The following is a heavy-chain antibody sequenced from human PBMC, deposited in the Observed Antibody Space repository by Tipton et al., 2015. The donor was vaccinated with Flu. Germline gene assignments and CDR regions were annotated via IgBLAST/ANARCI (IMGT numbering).Heavy chain of an antibody. CDR3: ARYRGSNARGEGNDAFDI. CDR1: SGSIRSSSYY. Sequence: TLSLTCIVSSGSIRSSSYYWGWIRQPPGKGLEWIGTIYYTGNTYYNPSLKSRVTISIDTSKNQFSLSLSSVTAADTAMYYCARYRGSNARGEGNDAFDIWGQGTMVSVSS. CDR2: IYYTGNT. D-gene: IGHD1-26*01. V-gene: IGHV4-39*07. J-gene: IGHJ3*02.